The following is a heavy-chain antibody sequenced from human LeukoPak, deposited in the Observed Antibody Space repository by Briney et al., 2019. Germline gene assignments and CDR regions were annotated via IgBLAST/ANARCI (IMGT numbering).Heavy chain of an antibody. V-gene: IGHV3-33*06. CDR3: AKEWSAFDM. CDR2: TWQDGNK. J-gene: IGHJ3*02. Sequence: GGSLRLSCAASGFTFSSDAMSWVRQAPGKGLEWVAVTWQDGNKAYADSVKGRFTISRDNSKNTLFLQMNGLRAEDTAMYYCAKEWSAFDMWGQGTMVTVSS. CDR1: GFTFSSDA. D-gene: IGHD2-8*01.